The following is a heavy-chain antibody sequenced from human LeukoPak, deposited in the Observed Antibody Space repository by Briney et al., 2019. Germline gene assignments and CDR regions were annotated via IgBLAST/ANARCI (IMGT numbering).Heavy chain of an antibody. CDR2: IYTSGST. Sequence: KPSETLSLTCTVSGGSISSGSYYWSWIRQPAGKGLEWIGRIYTSGSTNYNPSLKSRVTISVDTSKNQFSLKLSSVTAADTAVYYCARERSPFGSSPLGYWGQGTLVTVSS. D-gene: IGHD6-13*01. V-gene: IGHV4-61*02. CDR1: GGSISSGSYY. CDR3: ARERSPFGSSPLGY. J-gene: IGHJ4*02.